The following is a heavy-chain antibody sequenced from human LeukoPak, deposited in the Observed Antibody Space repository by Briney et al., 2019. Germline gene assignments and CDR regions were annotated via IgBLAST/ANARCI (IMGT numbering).Heavy chain of an antibody. CDR3: ARVVGDSGSYLH. Sequence: GGSLRLSCAASGFTFSSYNMHWVRQAPGKGLEWFSYISSSSSTIHYADSVKGRFTISRDNVKNSLYLQMNSLRGEDTAVYYCARVVGDSGSYLHWGQGTLVTVSS. CDR1: GFTFSSYN. D-gene: IGHD3-10*01. CDR2: ISSSSSTI. V-gene: IGHV3-48*01. J-gene: IGHJ4*02.